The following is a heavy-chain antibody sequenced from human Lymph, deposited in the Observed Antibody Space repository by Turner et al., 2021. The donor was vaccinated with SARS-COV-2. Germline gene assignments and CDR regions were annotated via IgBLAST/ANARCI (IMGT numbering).Heavy chain of an antibody. Sequence: QVQLVKSGADVKKPGASVKVSCKASGYTFTDYYVHWVRQAPGQGLDWMGLINPNSGGTDYAKNFQGRVTITMDTSISTAYMELSRLSSDDTSVYYCARSLGYSSGWYGDAFDIWGLGTMVTVSS. J-gene: IGHJ3*02. CDR2: INPNSGGT. CDR1: GYTFTDYY. CDR3: ARSLGYSSGWYGDAFDI. D-gene: IGHD6-19*01. V-gene: IGHV1-2*02.